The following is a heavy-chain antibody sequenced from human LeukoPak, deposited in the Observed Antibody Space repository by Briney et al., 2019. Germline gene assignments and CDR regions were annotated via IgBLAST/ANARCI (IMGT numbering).Heavy chain of an antibody. CDR2: IYPGDSDT. V-gene: IGHV5-51*01. CDR1: GYSFTTYW. Sequence: GESLKISCKTSGYSFTTYWIDWVRQMPGKGLECIGIIYPGDSDTTYSPPFQGQVTISVDKSTSTAYLQWTSLKASDTAMYYCARHQSGRRYDALDVWGQGTMVTVSS. J-gene: IGHJ3*01. CDR3: ARHQSGRRYDALDV. D-gene: IGHD3-3*01.